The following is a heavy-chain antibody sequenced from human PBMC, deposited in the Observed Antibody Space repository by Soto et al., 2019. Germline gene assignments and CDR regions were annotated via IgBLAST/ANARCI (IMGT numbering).Heavy chain of an antibody. CDR3: ARGSSSGYELSWYYDSSEFHFDY. D-gene: IGHD3-22*01. CDR2: INHSGST. J-gene: IGHJ4*02. Sequence: SETLSLTCAVYGGSFSGYYWSWIRQPPGKGLEWIGEINHSGSTNYNPSLKSRVTISVDTSKNQFSLKLSSVTAADTAVYYCARGSSSGYELSWYYDSSEFHFDYWGQGTLVTVSS. V-gene: IGHV4-34*01. CDR1: GGSFSGYY.